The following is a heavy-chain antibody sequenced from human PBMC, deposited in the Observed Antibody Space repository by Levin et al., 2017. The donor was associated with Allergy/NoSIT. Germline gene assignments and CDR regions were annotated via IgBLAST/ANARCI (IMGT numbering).Heavy chain of an antibody. CDR2: IKSGDNT. CDR3: ARDYFGSRKSWVAFDI. Sequence: QPGGSLRLSCAASGFTVSSDYMNWVRQAPGKGLEWVSLIKSGDNTYYADSVKGRFTISRDNSKNTLYLQMNSLRAEDTAIYYCARDYFGSRKSWVAFDIWGQGTMVTVSP. J-gene: IGHJ3*02. CDR1: GFTVSSDY. D-gene: IGHD3-10*01. V-gene: IGHV3-53*01.